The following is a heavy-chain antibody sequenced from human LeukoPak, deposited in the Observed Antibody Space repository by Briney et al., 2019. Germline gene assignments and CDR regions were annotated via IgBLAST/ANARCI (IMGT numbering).Heavy chain of an antibody. CDR2: INHSGSA. D-gene: IGHD3-10*01. V-gene: IGHV4-59*01. CDR3: ARVPLYGSGSFGSFDY. Sequence: SETLSLTCTVSGGSISTSYWSWIRQPPGKGLEWIGYINHSGSATYNPSLKSRVTISVDPSKNQFSLKLSSVAAADTAVYYCARVPLYGSGSFGSFDYWGQGTLVTVSS. CDR1: GGSISTSY. J-gene: IGHJ4*02.